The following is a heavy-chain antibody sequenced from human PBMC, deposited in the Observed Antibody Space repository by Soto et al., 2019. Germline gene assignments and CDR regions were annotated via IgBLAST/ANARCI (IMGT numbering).Heavy chain of an antibody. J-gene: IGHJ4*02. V-gene: IGHV4-34*01. Sequence: PSETLSLTCAVYGGSFSGYYWSWIRQPPGKGLEWIGEINHSGSTNYNPSLKSRVTISVDTSKNQFSLKLSSVTAADTAVYYCGRGLVGTYYDFWSGYTWGGVYDYWGQGTLVTVSS. D-gene: IGHD3-3*01. CDR2: INHSGST. CDR3: GRGLVGTYYDFWSGYTWGGVYDY. CDR1: GGSFSGYY.